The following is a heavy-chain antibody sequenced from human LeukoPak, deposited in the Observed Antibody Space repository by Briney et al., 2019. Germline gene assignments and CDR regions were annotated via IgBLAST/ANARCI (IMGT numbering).Heavy chain of an antibody. CDR2: TYYSGST. CDR1: GGSISSYY. D-gene: IGHD1-26*01. J-gene: IGHJ3*02. Sequence: SETLSLTCTVSGGSISSYYWSWIRQPPGKGLEWIGYTYYSGSTNYNPSLKSRVTISVDTSKNQFSLKLSSVTAADTAVYYCAREGYGSSDAFDIWGQGTMVTVSS. CDR3: AREGYGSSDAFDI. V-gene: IGHV4-59*01.